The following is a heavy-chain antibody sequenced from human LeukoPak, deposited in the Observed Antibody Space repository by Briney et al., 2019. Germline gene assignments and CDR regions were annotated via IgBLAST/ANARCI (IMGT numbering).Heavy chain of an antibody. J-gene: IGHJ4*02. CDR3: AKGPTVQLWLKGYFDY. Sequence: GGSLRLSCAASGFTFSSYAMSWVRQAPGKGLEWVSAISGSGGSTYYADSVKGRFTISGDNSKNTLYLQMNSLRAEDTAVYYCAKGPTVQLWLKGYFDYWGQGTLVTVSS. V-gene: IGHV3-23*01. D-gene: IGHD5-18*01. CDR2: ISGSGGST. CDR1: GFTFSSYA.